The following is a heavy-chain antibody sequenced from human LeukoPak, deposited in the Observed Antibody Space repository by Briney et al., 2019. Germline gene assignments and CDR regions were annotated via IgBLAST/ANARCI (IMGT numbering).Heavy chain of an antibody. CDR3: ANYGDYQYFDY. V-gene: IGHV3-30*18. CDR1: GFTFINYG. CDR2: ISYDGTNK. Sequence: GGSQRLSCAASGFTFINYGMHWVRQAPGKGLEWVAVISYDGTNKYYADSVKGRFTISRDNSKNTLYLQMNSLKTDDTAVYYCANYGDYQYFDYWGQGTPVTVSS. D-gene: IGHD4-17*01. J-gene: IGHJ4*02.